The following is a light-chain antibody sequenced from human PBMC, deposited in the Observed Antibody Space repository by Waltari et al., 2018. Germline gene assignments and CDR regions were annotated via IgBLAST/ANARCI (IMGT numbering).Light chain of an antibody. CDR2: GAS. CDR1: QSVGSS. CDR3: HQYSNWPQLT. Sequence: DIVLTQSPATLSLSPGERATHSCRASQSVGSSLAWYQQKPGQAPRLLIYGASSRATGIPDRFSGSGSGTDFTLTISSLEPEDFAVYCCHQYSNWPQLTFGGGTKVEIK. J-gene: IGKJ4*01. V-gene: IGKV3-15*01.